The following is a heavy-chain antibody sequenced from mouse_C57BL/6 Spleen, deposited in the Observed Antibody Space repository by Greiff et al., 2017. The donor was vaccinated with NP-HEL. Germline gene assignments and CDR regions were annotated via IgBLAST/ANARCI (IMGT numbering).Heavy chain of an antibody. CDR2: LNYDGSST. J-gene: IGHJ2*01. CDR3: ARDRYYDSSCFDY. V-gene: IGHV5-16*01. CDR1: GFTFSDYH. Sequence: EVKLMASEGGLVQPGSSMKPSCTASGFTFSDYHMALVRQVPEKGLEWVSNLNYDGSSTYYLDSLKSRFIISRDNAKNILYLQMLSLKSEDTSTYYCARDRYYDSSCFDYWGQGTTLTVSS. D-gene: IGHD1-1*01.